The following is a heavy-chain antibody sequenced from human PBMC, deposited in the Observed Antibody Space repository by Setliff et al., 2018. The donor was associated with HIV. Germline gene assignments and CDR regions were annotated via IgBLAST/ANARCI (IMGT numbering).Heavy chain of an antibody. J-gene: IGHJ3*02. V-gene: IGHV4-61*09. D-gene: IGHD3-22*01. Sequence: SETLSLTCTVSGGSISSGSYYWSWIRQPAGKGLEWIGHIYTSGSTNYNPSLKSRVTISVDTSKNQFSLKLSSVTAADTAVYYCARGNNGYYYDSSGYVKSALDCFDIWGQGTMVTVSS. CDR3: ARGNNGYYYDSSGYVKSALDCFDI. CDR2: IYTSGST. CDR1: GGSISSGSYY.